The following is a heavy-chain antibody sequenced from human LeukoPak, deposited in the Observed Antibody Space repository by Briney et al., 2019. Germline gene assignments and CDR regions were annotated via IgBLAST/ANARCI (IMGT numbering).Heavy chain of an antibody. D-gene: IGHD2-2*02. CDR1: GGSFSGYY. Sequence: SETLSLTCAVYGGSFSGYYWSWIREPPGKGLEWIGEINHSVSTNYNPSLKSRVTISVDTSKNQFSLKLSSVTAADTAVYYCARDCSSTSCYTGTFDYWGQGTLVTVSS. CDR2: INHSVST. CDR3: ARDCSSTSCYTGTFDY. J-gene: IGHJ4*02. V-gene: IGHV4-34*01.